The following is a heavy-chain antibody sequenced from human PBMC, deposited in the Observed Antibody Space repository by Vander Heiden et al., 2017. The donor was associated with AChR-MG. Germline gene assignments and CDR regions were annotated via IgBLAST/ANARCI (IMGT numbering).Heavy chain of an antibody. CDR3: ARRLQSTRAFDI. J-gene: IGHJ3*02. D-gene: IGHD6-25*01. CDR2: ITSSGSTM. CDR1: GFTFSDYY. V-gene: IGHV3-11*01. Sequence: QVQLVESGGCLVKPGGSLRLSCADYGFTFSDYYMSWIRQAPGKGLEWVSYITSSGSTMYYADSVKGQFTISRDNAKNSLYLQMNSLRAEDTAVYYCARRLQSTRAFDIWGQGTVVTVSS.